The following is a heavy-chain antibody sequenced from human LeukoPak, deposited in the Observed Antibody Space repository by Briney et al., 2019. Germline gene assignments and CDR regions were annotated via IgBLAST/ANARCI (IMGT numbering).Heavy chain of an antibody. CDR3: TTWDYVDY. CDR1: RFTFSNAW. CDR2: IKSNVNGGTI. Sequence: GGSLRLSCVGSRFTFSNAWMSWVGQAPGKGREGVGRIKSNVNGGTIDYAPPVKGRFIISRDDSKETLYLHMSSLKIEHTAVYYCTTWDYVDYWGQGTVVTVSS. V-gene: IGHV3-15*01. D-gene: IGHD1-26*01. J-gene: IGHJ4*02.